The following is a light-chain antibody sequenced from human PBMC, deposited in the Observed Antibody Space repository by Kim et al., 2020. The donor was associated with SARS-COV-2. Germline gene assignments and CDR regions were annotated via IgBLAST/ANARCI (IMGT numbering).Light chain of an antibody. Sequence: IQLTQSPSTLSASIGDRVTITCRASQSIESWLAWYQQKPGKAPNLLIFKASDLESGVPSRFSGSGSGTEFTLTISRLQPDDFATYYCQQYDSYSVTFGGGTKVDIK. V-gene: IGKV1-5*03. CDR3: QQYDSYSVT. J-gene: IGKJ4*01. CDR2: KAS. CDR1: QSIESW.